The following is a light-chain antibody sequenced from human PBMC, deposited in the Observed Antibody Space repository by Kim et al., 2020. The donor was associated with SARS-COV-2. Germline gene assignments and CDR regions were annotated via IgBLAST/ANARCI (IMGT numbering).Light chain of an antibody. CDR2: DVS. CDR1: SSGVGGYTY. V-gene: IGLV2-14*04. CDR3: SSYTSSSTFWV. Sequence: SITIACNGTSSGVGGYTYVSWYQQHPGKAPKLMIYDVSNRPSGVSNRFSGSKSGNTASLTISGLQAEDEADYYCSSYTSSSTFWVFGGGTQLTVL. J-gene: IGLJ3*02.